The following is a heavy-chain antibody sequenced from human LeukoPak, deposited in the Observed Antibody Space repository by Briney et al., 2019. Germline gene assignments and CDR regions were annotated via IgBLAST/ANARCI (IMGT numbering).Heavy chain of an antibody. V-gene: IGHV1-18*01. CDR3: ATKIGSYYYDSSGYREYYFDY. CDR2: ISAYNGNT. Sequence: GASVKVSCKASGYTFTSYGISWVRQAPGQGLEWMGWISAYNGNTNYAQKLQGRVTMTTDTSTSTAYMELRSLRSDDTAVYYCATKIGSYYYDSSGYREYYFDYWGQGTLVTVSS. CDR1: GYTFTSYG. D-gene: IGHD3-22*01. J-gene: IGHJ4*02.